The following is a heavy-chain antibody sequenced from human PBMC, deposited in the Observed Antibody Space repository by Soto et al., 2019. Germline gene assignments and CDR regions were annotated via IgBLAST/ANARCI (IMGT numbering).Heavy chain of an antibody. CDR2: IFYSGTT. CDR1: GDSISSGGYF. Sequence: SETLSLTCTASGDSISSGGYFWNWIRHHPGKGLEWIGYIFYSGTTFYNPSLKSRLSISVDTSNNQFSLNLTSVTAADTAVYFCATGRLRWRYIDYWGQGALVTVSS. CDR3: ATGRLRWRYIDY. V-gene: IGHV4-31*03. J-gene: IGHJ4*02. D-gene: IGHD4-17*01.